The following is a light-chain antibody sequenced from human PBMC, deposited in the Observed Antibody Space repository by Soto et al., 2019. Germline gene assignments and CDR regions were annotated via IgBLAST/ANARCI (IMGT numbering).Light chain of an antibody. Sequence: QSALTQPASESGSPGQSITISCSGTSTDIGGYNYVSWYQQHPGKAPKLIIHEVSNRPSGVPDRFSGSKSGSTASLTISGLQSEDEADYYCSSYSSSDTLHVFGTPTKLTVL. J-gene: IGLJ1*01. V-gene: IGLV2-14*01. CDR2: EVS. CDR3: SSYSSSDTLHV. CDR1: STDIGGYNY.